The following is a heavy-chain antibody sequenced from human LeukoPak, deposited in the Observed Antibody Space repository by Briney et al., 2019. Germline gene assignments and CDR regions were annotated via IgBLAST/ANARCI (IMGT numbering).Heavy chain of an antibody. CDR3: ARGMGMATITADY. Sequence: ASVKVSCKASGGTFSSYAISWVRQAPGQGLEWMGGIIPIFGTANYTQKFQGRVTITADESTSTAYMELSSLRSEDTAVYYCARGMGMATITADYWGQGTLVTVSS. CDR2: IIPIFGTA. CDR1: GGTFSSYA. D-gene: IGHD5-24*01. V-gene: IGHV1-69*01. J-gene: IGHJ4*02.